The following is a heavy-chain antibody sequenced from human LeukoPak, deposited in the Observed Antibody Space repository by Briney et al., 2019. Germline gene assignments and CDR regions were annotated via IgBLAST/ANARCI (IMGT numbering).Heavy chain of an antibody. Sequence: ASVKVSCKVSGYTLTELSMHWVRQAPGKGLEWMGGFDPEDGETIYAQKFQGRVTMTEDTSTDTAYMELSSLRSEDTAVYYCATAGPSLGGVIVHYSDYWGQGTLVTVSS. CDR2: FDPEDGET. D-gene: IGHD3-16*02. CDR3: ATAGPSLGGVIVHYSDY. J-gene: IGHJ4*02. V-gene: IGHV1-24*01. CDR1: GYTLTELS.